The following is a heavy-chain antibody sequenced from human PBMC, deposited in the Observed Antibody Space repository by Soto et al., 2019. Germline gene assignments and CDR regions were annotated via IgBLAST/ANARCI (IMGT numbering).Heavy chain of an antibody. V-gene: IGHV2-5*02. CDR1: GFSLTTSGVG. Sequence: QITSNESGPMQVKPSQTLTLTCIFSGFSLTTSGVGVGWIRQSPGKAPEWLALIYWDDDKRYSPSLQSRLTITKDTSKNQVVLTMADLDPADTGTYYCAHRVLRTVFGLVTTTAIYFDFWGQGTPVAVSS. CDR3: AHRVLRTVFGLVTTTAIYFDF. D-gene: IGHD3-3*01. J-gene: IGHJ4*02. CDR2: IYWDDDK.